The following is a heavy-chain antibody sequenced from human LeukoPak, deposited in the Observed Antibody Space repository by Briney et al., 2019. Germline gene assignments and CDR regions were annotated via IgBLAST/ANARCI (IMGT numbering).Heavy chain of an antibody. CDR1: GGSFSGYY. J-gene: IGHJ4*02. CDR3: ARGSAYTATDY. V-gene: IGHV4-34*01. CDR2: INHSRST. D-gene: IGHD5-18*01. Sequence: SETLSLTCAVYGGSFSGYYWSWIRQPPGKGLEWIGEINHSRSTNYNPSLKSRVTISVDTSKNQFSLKLSSVTAADTAVYYCARGSAYTATDYWGQGTLVTVSS.